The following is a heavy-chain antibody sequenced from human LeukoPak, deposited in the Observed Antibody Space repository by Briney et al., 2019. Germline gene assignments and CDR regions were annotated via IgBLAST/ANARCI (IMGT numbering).Heavy chain of an antibody. CDR1: GGSISSYY. V-gene: IGHV4-59*01. CDR3: ARERGLAGTVSFDY. D-gene: IGHD6-19*01. J-gene: IGHJ4*02. CDR2: IYYSGST. Sequence: PSETLSLTCTVSGGSISSYYWSWIRQPPGKGLEWIGYIYYSGSTNYNPSLKSRVTISVDTSKNQFSLKLSSVTAADTAVYYCARERGLAGTVSFDYWGQGTLVTVSS.